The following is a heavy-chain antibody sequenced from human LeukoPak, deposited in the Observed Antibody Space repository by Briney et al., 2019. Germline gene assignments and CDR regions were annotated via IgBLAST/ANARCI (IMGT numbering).Heavy chain of an antibody. CDR1: GGSINNHY. V-gene: IGHV4-59*08. J-gene: IGHJ4*02. CDR2: IFYSGST. D-gene: IGHD6-25*01. Sequence: SETLSLTCTVSGGSINNHYWSWIRQPPGKGLEWIGSIFYSGSTNYNPSLRSRVTISVDTSKKQFSLKLTSVTAADTAVYYCARRRVDNRSGWYFDYWGQGTLVTVSS. CDR3: ARRRVDNRSGWYFDY.